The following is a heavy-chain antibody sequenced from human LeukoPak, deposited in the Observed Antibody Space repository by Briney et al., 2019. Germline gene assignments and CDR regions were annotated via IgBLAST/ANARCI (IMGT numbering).Heavy chain of an antibody. V-gene: IGHV4-61*02. D-gene: IGHD4-17*01. CDR3: ANSIDFDYGDYYFDY. J-gene: IGHJ4*02. CDR1: GGSISSGSYY. Sequence: SQTLSLTCTVSGGSISSGSYYWSWIRQPAGKGLEWIGRIYTSGSTNYNPSLKSRVTISLDTSKNQFSLKLSSVTAADTAVYYCANSIDFDYGDYYFDYWGQGALVTISS. CDR2: IYTSGST.